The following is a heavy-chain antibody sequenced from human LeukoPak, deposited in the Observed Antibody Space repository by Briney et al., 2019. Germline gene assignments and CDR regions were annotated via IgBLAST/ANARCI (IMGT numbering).Heavy chain of an antibody. CDR1: GDSISLYY. V-gene: IGHV4-59*01. J-gene: IGHJ6*03. D-gene: IGHD6-13*01. CDR3: ARGRVSSSSWSSTYYYYFYMDV. Sequence: SETLSLTCSVSGDSISLYYWSWIRQPPGEGLEWIGYIDHTGSTNYNPSLNSRVTISRDTSKNHFSLELSSVTAADTAVYFCARGRVSSSSWSSTYYYYFYMDVWGRGTTVTVSS. CDR2: IDHTGST.